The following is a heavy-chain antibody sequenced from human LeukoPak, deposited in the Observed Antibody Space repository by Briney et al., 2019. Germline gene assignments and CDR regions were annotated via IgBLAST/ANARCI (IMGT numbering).Heavy chain of an antibody. V-gene: IGHV3-73*01. CDR3: AKRAVSAVYYYYYMDV. CDR1: GFTFSGSA. Sequence: PGGSLRLSCAASGFTFSGSAMHWVRQASGKGLEWVGHIRSKANSYATAYAASVKGRFTISRDDSKNTAYLQMNSLRAEDTAVYYCAKRAVSAVYYYYYMDVWGKGTTVTVSS. D-gene: IGHD2-2*01. CDR2: IRSKANSYAT. J-gene: IGHJ6*03.